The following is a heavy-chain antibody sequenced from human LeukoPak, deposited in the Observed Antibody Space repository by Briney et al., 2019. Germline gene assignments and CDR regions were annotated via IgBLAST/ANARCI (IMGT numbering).Heavy chain of an antibody. D-gene: IGHD5-18*01. CDR1: GGSFSGFY. J-gene: IGHJ5*02. CDR3: ARDHGYANWFDP. Sequence: PSETLSLTCAVYGGSFSGFYWSWIRQPPGKGLEWIGDINHSGGTNYIPSLKSRVTISVGTSKNQFSLKLNSVTAADTAVYYCARDHGYANWFDPWGQGTLVTVSS. CDR2: INHSGGT. V-gene: IGHV4-34*01.